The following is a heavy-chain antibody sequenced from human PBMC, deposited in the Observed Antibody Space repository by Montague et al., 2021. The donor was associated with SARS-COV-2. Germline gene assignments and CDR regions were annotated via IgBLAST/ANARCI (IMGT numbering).Heavy chain of an antibody. CDR3: ARHHISTMYGYSWFDP. Sequence: SETLSLTCTVSGVSVKNYYWSWIRLPPGKGLEWIGYVHYSGKTKSNPSLQNQISISLDASKNQFYLSLTSVTSADAAVYYCARHHISTMYGYSWFDPWGRGTLVTVSS. D-gene: IGHD1-14*01. V-gene: IGHV4-59*02. CDR2: VHYSGKT. J-gene: IGHJ5*02. CDR1: GVSVKNYY.